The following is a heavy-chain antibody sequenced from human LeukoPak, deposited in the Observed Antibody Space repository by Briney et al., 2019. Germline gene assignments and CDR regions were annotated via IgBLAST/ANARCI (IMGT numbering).Heavy chain of an antibody. CDR3: ARAGYDYVFSPVDY. V-gene: IGHV1-69*05. CDR1: GGTFSSYA. D-gene: IGHD3-16*01. J-gene: IGHJ4*02. CDR2: IIPIFGTA. Sequence: ASVKVSCKASGGTFSSYAISWVRQAPGQGLEWMGGIIPIFGTANYAQKFQGRVTMTRDTSTSTVYMELSSLRSEDTAVYYCARAGYDYVFSPVDYWGQGTLVTVSS.